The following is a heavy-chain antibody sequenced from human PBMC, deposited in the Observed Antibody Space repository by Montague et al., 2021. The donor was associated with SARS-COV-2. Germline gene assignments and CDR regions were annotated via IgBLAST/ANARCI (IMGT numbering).Heavy chain of an antibody. Sequence: TLSLTRTVSGTSIRSGGYYWTWIRQHPGKGLEWIGYIFHTGRAYYNPSLETRVNISVDTSNNLFSLRLSSVTAADTAMYFCARVRLLYYLDYWGQGTLVTDSS. CDR3: ARVRLLYYLDY. CDR2: IFHTGRA. J-gene: IGHJ4*02. CDR1: GTSIRSGGYY. V-gene: IGHV4-31*03.